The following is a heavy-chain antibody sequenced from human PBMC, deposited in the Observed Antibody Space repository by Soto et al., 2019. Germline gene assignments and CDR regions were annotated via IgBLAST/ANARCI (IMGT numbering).Heavy chain of an antibody. Sequence: QVQMVQSGAEVKKPGSSARVSCKVSGGTFSRHSISWVRQAPGQGLEWMGGIIPIFDATQYAQKFQGRLTITADESTTTFPMDLSGLRPEDTAIYYCALDLTSVRGSWGQGTLVTVA. J-gene: IGHJ4*02. CDR3: ALDLTSVRGS. D-gene: IGHD3-10*01. CDR1: GGTFSRHS. CDR2: IIPIFDAT. V-gene: IGHV1-69*01.